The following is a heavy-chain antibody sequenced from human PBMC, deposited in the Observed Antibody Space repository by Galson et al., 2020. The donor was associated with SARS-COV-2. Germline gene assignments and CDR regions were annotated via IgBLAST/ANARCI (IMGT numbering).Heavy chain of an antibody. D-gene: IGHD2-8*02. CDR3: AKLVGYCTGGVCLDAFDI. V-gene: IGHV4-4*02. J-gene: IGHJ3*02. Sequence: SETLSLTCAVSGGSISSSNWWSWVRQPPGKGLEWIGEIYHSGSTNYNPSLKSRVTISVDKSKNQFSLKLSSVTAADTAVYYCAKLVGYCTGGVCLDAFDIWGQGTMVTVAS. CDR2: IYHSGST. CDR1: GGSISSSNW.